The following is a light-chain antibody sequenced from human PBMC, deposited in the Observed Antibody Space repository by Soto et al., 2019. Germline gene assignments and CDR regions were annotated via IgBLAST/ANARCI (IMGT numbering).Light chain of an antibody. Sequence: DIQMTQSPSSLSASVGDTVTITCRASQSINSRFSWYQQKAGQAPKLLIYAASRLQSGVPSRFSGSGSGTDFTLTISSLQPEDFATNFCQQSYSRVTFGQGTKVDIK. J-gene: IGKJ1*01. CDR3: QQSYSRVT. V-gene: IGKV1-39*01. CDR1: QSINSR. CDR2: AAS.